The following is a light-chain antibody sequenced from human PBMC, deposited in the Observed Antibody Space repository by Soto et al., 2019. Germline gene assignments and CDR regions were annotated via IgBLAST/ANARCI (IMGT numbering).Light chain of an antibody. CDR2: AAS. CDR3: QQSYSTPPT. V-gene: IGKV1-39*01. J-gene: IGKJ4*01. Sequence: DIQMTPSPSSLSASVGDRVTITCRASQSISSYLNWYQQKPGKAPKLLIYAASSLQSGVPSRFSGSGPATDFTLTISSLQPEDFATYYCQQSYSTPPTFGGGTKVEIK. CDR1: QSISSY.